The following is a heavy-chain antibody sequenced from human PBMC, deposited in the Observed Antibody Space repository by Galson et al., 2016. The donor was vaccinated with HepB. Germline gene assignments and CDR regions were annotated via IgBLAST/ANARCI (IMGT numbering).Heavy chain of an antibody. CDR2: IKEDGSEK. V-gene: IGHV3-7*01. CDR3: ARDSTVPGRSIDY. Sequence: SLRLSCAASGFTFSSYWMTWVRQVPGKGLEWLAQIKEDGSEKYYVDSLKGRFTISRDNAKNSLYLQMNSLRAKDTAIYYCARDSTVPGRSIDYWGQGTLITVSS. D-gene: IGHD2-2*01. CDR1: GFTFSSYW. J-gene: IGHJ4*02.